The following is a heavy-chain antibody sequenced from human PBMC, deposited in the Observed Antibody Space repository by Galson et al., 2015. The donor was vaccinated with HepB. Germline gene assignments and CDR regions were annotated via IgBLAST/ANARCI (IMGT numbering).Heavy chain of an antibody. D-gene: IGHD4-17*01. J-gene: IGHJ6*02. V-gene: IGHV1-8*01. Sequence: SVKVSCKTSGYTFTSYDINWVRQATGQGLEWMGWMNPNSGNTGYAQKFQGRVTMTRNTSISTAYMELSSLRSEDTAVYYCARATTNDHDYGDYVFKYYGMDVWGQGTTVTVSS. CDR2: MNPNSGNT. CDR3: ARATTNDHDYGDYVFKYYGMDV. CDR1: GYTFTSYD.